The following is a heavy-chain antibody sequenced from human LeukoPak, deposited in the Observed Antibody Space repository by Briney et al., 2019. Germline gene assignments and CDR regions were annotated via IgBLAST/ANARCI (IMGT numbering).Heavy chain of an antibody. D-gene: IGHD4-23*01. CDR3: AQLCGGNPY. V-gene: IGHV2-5*02. CDR2: IYWDDDE. J-gene: IGHJ4*02. Sequence: SGPTLVKPTQTLTLTCTFSGLSLTTSGVGVGWIRQPPGKALEWLALIYWDDDERYSPSLKSRLTITQDTSKNQVVLTMTNMDPVDTGTYYCAQLCGGNPYWGQGILVTVSS. CDR1: GLSLTTSGVG.